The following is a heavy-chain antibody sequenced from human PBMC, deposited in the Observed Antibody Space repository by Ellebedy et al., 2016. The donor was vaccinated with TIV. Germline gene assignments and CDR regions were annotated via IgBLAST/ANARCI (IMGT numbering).Heavy chain of an antibody. V-gene: IGHV3-23*01. CDR1: GFTFDNVP. D-gene: IGHD3-10*01. CDR2: ITGSGHRT. Sequence: PGGSLRLSCETSGFTFDNVPMPRFCQAPWQGLDWVSAITGSGHRTFYADSVKGRFTVSRDTSKNTLYLQMNSPRAEETAIYYCAKDSGNYGWNSEYWGQGTQVSASS. CDR3: AKDSGNYGWNSEY. J-gene: IGHJ4*02.